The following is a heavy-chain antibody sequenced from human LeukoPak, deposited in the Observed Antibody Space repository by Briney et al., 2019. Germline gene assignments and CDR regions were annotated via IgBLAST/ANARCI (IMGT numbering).Heavy chain of an antibody. J-gene: IGHJ3*02. V-gene: IGHV4-39*07. D-gene: IGHD3-22*01. Sequence: SETLSLTCTVSGGSISSSSYYWGWIRQPPGKGLEWIGSIYYSGSTYYNPSLKSRVTISVDTSKNQFSLKLSSVTAADTAVYYCARGLLLPTPDAFDIWGQGTMVTVSS. CDR3: ARGLLLPTPDAFDI. CDR1: GGSISSSSYY. CDR2: IYYSGST.